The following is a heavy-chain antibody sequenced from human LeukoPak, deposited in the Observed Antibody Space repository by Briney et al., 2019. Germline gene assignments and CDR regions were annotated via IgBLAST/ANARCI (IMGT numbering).Heavy chain of an antibody. D-gene: IGHD6-13*01. J-gene: IGHJ4*02. Sequence: GGSLRLSCAATGFTFSSYDMHWVRQATGKGLEWVSAIGTAGDTYYPGSVKGRFTISRENAKNSLYLQMNSLRAGDTAVYYCARRGGSSWYYDYWGQGTLVTVSS. CDR3: ARRGGSSWYYDY. CDR2: IGTAGDT. V-gene: IGHV3-13*01. CDR1: GFTFSSYD.